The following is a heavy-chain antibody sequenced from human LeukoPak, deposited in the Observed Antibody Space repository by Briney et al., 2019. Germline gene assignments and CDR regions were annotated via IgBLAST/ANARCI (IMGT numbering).Heavy chain of an antibody. J-gene: IGHJ5*02. CDR1: GDSISSYY. Sequence: PSETLSLTCTVSGDSISSYYWRWIRQPAGKGLEWIGRIYASGSTNYNPSLKSRVTMSLDTSKNQFSLNLSSVTAADTAVYYCARKALPGNWFDPWGQGTLVTVSS. V-gene: IGHV4-4*07. CDR3: ARKALPGNWFDP. CDR2: IYASGST.